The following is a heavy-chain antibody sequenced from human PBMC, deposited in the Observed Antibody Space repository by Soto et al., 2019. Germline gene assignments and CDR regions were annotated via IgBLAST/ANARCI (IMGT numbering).Heavy chain of an antibody. CDR2: IFDTEAT. J-gene: IGHJ6*02. D-gene: IGHD2-8*02. CDR3: ARERRYCTGGTCSDGLDV. V-gene: IGHV4-30-2*01. Sequence: PSLTFIVTRASVNSGGYSWTWIRQPPGKALEWIGFIFDTEATYYNPALKSRVTISVERSKNQFSLRLTSVTAADTAVYYCARERRYCTGGTCSDGLDVWGQGTTVTVSS. CDR1: RASVNSGGYS.